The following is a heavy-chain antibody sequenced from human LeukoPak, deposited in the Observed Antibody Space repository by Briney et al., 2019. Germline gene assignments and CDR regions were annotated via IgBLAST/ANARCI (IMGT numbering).Heavy chain of an antibody. CDR1: GFLFSSYA. CDR3: AKESGGVGATTSFDY. CDR2: ISGSGGST. Sequence: PGGSLRLSCAASGFLFSSYAMSWVRQAPGKGLEWVSAISGSGGSTYYADSVKGRFTISRDNSKNTLYLQMNSLRAEDTAVYYCAKESGGVGATTSFDYWDQGTLVTVSS. D-gene: IGHD1-26*01. J-gene: IGHJ4*02. V-gene: IGHV3-23*01.